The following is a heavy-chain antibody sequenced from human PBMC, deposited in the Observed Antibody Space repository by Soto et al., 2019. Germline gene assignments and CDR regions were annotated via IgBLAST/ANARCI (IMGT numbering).Heavy chain of an antibody. D-gene: IGHD5-12*01. CDR2: ISAHNGNT. V-gene: IGHV1-18*01. Sequence: QVQLVQAGAEVKKPGASVKVSCKASGYTFTSYGISWVRQAPGQGLEWMAWISAHNGNTNYAQKFQGRVTMTTDTPTSTADMELRGLRCDATAVYYCARDRGIVATLPGNYYYGTDVWGQGTTVTVS. CDR3: ARDRGIVATLPGNYYYGTDV. CDR1: GYTFTSYG. J-gene: IGHJ6*02.